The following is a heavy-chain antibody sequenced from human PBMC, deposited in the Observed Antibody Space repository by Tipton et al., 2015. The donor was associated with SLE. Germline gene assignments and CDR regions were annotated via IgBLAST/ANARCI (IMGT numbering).Heavy chain of an antibody. Sequence: TLSLTCTVSGGSISSGSYYWSWIRQPAGKGLEWIGRIYTSGSTNYNPSLKSRVTISVDTSKNQFSLKLSSVTAADTAVYYCARGGGCLEWSPGAFDIWGQGTMVTVS. CDR3: ARGGGCLEWSPGAFDI. V-gene: IGHV4-61*02. CDR1: GGSISSGSYY. J-gene: IGHJ3*02. D-gene: IGHD3-3*01. CDR2: IYTSGST.